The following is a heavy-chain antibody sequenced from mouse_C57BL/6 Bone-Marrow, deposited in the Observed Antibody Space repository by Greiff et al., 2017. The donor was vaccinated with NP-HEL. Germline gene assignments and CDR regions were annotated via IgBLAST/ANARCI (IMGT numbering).Heavy chain of an antibody. Sequence: VKLQESGPELVKPGASVKISCKASGYAFSSSWMNWVKQRPGKGLEWIGRIYPGDGDTNYNGKFKGKATLTADKSSSTAYMQLSSLTSEDSAVYFCALYGNFDYWGQGTTLTVSS. J-gene: IGHJ2*01. V-gene: IGHV1-82*01. CDR1: GYAFSSSW. CDR3: ALYGNFDY. D-gene: IGHD2-1*01. CDR2: IYPGDGDT.